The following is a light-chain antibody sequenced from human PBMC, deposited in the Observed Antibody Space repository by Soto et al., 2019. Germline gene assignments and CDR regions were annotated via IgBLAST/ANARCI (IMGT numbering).Light chain of an antibody. J-gene: IGLJ3*02. Sequence: QSALTQPASVSGSPGQSITIACTGTRSDVGGYNYVSWYQQHPGKAPKLMIYEVSNRPSGVSNRFSGSKSGNTASLTISGLQTEDEADYYCSSFTSINTWVFGGGTQLTVL. V-gene: IGLV2-14*01. CDR1: RSDVGGYNY. CDR2: EVS. CDR3: SSFTSINTWV.